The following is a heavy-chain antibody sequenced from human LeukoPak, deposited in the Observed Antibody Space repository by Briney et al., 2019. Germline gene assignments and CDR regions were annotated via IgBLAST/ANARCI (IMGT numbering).Heavy chain of an antibody. V-gene: IGHV1-2*02. Sequence: ASVKVSCKASGYTFTGYYMHWVRQAPGQGLEWMGWINPNSGGTNYAQKFQGRVTMTRDMSISTAYMELSRLRSDDTAVYYCASAPPTDIVALDYWGQGTLVTVSS. CDR1: GYTFTGYY. J-gene: IGHJ4*02. CDR2: INPNSGGT. CDR3: ASAPPTDIVALDY. D-gene: IGHD5-12*01.